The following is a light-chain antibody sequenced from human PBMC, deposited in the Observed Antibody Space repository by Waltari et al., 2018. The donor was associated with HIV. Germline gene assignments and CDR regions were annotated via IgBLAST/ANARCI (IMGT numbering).Light chain of an antibody. CDR1: SSDVGGYHY. CDR3: SSYTSSSTLYV. J-gene: IGLJ1*01. V-gene: IGLV2-14*01. Sequence: QSALTQPASVSGSPGQSITIPCPGTSSDVGGYHYVSWYQQHPGRAPKLMISEVSNRPSGVTTRFSGSKSGNTASLTISGLQVEDEADYYCSSYTSSSTLYVFGTGTKVTVL. CDR2: EVS.